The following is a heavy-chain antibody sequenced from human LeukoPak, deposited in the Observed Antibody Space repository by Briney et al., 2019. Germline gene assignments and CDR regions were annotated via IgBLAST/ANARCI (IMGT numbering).Heavy chain of an antibody. D-gene: IGHD2-2*02. CDR1: GFTVSDTY. CDR2: FYPSGTT. V-gene: IGHV3-53*04. J-gene: IGHJ4*02. CDR3: ATVPRSSCCYTFDS. Sequence: GGSLRLPCAASGFTVSDTYMAWVRQPPGKGLEWVSVFYPSGTTHYADSVKGRFTVSRHDSNNAFYLQMNSLRVEDTAVYYCATVPRSSCCYTFDSWGQGTLVTVSS.